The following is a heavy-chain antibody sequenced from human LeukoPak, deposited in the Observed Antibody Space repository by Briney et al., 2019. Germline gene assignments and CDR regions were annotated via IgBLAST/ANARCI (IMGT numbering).Heavy chain of an antibody. CDR2: ISAYNGNT. CDR1: GYTFTSYG. J-gene: IGHJ4*02. D-gene: IGHD5-12*01. CDR3: ARDRPGGSGYSY. V-gene: IGHV1-18*01. Sequence: GASVKVSCKASGYTFTSYGISGVRQAPGQGVEWMGWISAYNGNTNYAQKLQGRVTMPTDTSTSTAYMELRSLRSDDTAVYYCARDRPGGSGYSYWGQGTLVTVSS.